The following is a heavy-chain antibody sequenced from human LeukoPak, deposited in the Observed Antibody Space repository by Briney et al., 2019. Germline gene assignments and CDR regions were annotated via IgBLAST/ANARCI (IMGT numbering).Heavy chain of an antibody. V-gene: IGHV3-30*02. CDR2: IRYDGGNK. J-gene: IGHJ3*02. Sequence: PGGSLRLSCAASGFTFSSYGMHWVRQAPGKGLEWVAFIRYDGGNKYYADSVKGRFTISRDNSKNTLYLQMNSLRAEDTAVYYCARAWILDAFDIWGQGTMVTVSS. CDR3: ARAWILDAFDI. D-gene: IGHD1-1*01. CDR1: GFTFSSYG.